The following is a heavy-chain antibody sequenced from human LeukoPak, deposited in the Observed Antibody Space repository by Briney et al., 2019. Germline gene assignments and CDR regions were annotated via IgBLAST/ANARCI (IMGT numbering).Heavy chain of an antibody. CDR3: ARPGPYDFWSGYYPGAFDI. CDR1: GYSFPTYW. D-gene: IGHD3-3*01. V-gene: IGHV5-51*01. CDR2: IYPGDSDT. Sequence: GESLKISCKGSGYSFPTYWIGWVRQMPGKGLEWMGIIYPGDSDTRYSPSFQGQVTISADKSISTAYLQWSSLKASDTAMYYCARPGPYDFWSGYYPGAFDIWGQGTMVTVSS. J-gene: IGHJ3*02.